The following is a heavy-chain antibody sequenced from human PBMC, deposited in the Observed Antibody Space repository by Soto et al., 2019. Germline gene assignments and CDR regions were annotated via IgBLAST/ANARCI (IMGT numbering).Heavy chain of an antibody. V-gene: IGHV1-18*01. J-gene: IGHJ4*02. CDR1: GYTFTSYG. CDR2: ISAYNGNT. Sequence: GASVKVSCKASGYTFTSYGISWVRQAPGQGLEWMGWISAYNGNTNYAQKLQGRVTMTTDTSTSTAYMELRSLRSDDTAVYYCARDPGITIFGVVIMPQYYFDYWGRGTLVTVSS. D-gene: IGHD3-3*01. CDR3: ARDPGITIFGVVIMPQYYFDY.